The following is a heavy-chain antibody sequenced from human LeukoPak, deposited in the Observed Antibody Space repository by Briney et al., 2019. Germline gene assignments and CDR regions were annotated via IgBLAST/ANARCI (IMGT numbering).Heavy chain of an antibody. J-gene: IGHJ6*03. CDR3: ARGGGYDFWGYYYYYMDV. V-gene: IGHV4-30-4*07. Sequence: PSETLSLTCAVSGGSISSGGYSWSWIRQPPGKGLEWIGYIYYSGSTYYNPSLKSRVTISVDTSKNQFSLKLSSVTAADTAVYYCARGGGYDFWGYYYYYMDVWGKGTTVTVSS. D-gene: IGHD3-3*01. CDR2: IYYSGST. CDR1: GGSISSGGYS.